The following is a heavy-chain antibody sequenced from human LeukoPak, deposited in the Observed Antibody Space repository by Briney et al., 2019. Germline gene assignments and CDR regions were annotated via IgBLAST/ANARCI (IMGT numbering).Heavy chain of an antibody. Sequence: RASVKVSCKASGYTFTGYYMHWVRQAPGQGLEWMGWINPNSGGTNYAQKFQGRVTMTRDTSISTAYMELSRLRSDDTAVYYCASALGWFGETVPWGIWGQGTMVTVSS. CDR2: INPNSGGT. D-gene: IGHD3-10*01. J-gene: IGHJ3*02. CDR1: GYTFTGYY. CDR3: ASALGWFGETVPWGI. V-gene: IGHV1-2*02.